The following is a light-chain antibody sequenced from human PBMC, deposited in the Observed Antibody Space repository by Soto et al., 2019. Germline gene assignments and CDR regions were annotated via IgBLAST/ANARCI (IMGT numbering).Light chain of an antibody. J-gene: IGLJ2*01. V-gene: IGLV7-43*01. CDR2: STS. CDR1: TGAVTSGYY. CDR3: LLYYGGAQLGV. Sequence: QAVVTQEPSXXXXXXXXXXLTCASSTGAVTSGYYPNWFQQKPGQAPRALIYSTSNKHSWTPARFSGSLLGGKAALTLSGVQPEDEAEYYCLLYYGGAQLGVFGGGTKVTVL.